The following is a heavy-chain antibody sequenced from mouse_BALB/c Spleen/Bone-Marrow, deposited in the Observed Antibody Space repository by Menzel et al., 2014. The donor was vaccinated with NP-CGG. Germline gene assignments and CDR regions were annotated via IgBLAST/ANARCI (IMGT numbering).Heavy chain of an antibody. CDR1: GFNIKDTY. J-gene: IGHJ3*01. Sequence: EVKVVESGAELVKPGASVKLSCTASGFNIKDTYMHWVKQRPEQGLEWIGRIDPANGNTKYDPKFQGKATITADTSSNTAYLQLSSLTSEDTAVYYCAAYYYGSSYGFASWGHGTLVPLAA. CDR3: AAYYYGSSYGFAS. CDR2: IDPANGNT. V-gene: IGHV14-3*02. D-gene: IGHD1-1*01.